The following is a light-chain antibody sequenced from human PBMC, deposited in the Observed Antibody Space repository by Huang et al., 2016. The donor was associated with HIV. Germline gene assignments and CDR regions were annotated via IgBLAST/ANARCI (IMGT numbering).Light chain of an antibody. Sequence: DIVMTQSPDSLTVSLGERATIHCKSSQTILYNSNNKNYLNWYQQKPGQPPKLLIYWASARESGVPDRFSGNGSGTNFALTISSLQAEDVAVYYCQQYYSSLWTFGQGTKVEIK. CDR3: QQYYSSLWT. CDR2: WAS. J-gene: IGKJ1*01. CDR1: QTILYNSNNKNY. V-gene: IGKV4-1*01.